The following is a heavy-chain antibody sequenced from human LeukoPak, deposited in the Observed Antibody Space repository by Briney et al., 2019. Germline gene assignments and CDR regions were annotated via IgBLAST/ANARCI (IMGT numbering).Heavy chain of an antibody. CDR2: INQDGSEK. CDR3: ATRSSHTSSWYVYLFWDY. CDR1: GFTFSSYW. Sequence: GGSPRLSCAASGFTFSSYWMTWVRQAPGKGLEWVANINQDGSEKNYVDSVKGRLTISRDNAKNSLYLQMNSLRAEDTAVYYCATRSSHTSSWYVYLFWDYWGQGALVTVSS. J-gene: IGHJ4*02. D-gene: IGHD6-13*01. V-gene: IGHV3-7*01.